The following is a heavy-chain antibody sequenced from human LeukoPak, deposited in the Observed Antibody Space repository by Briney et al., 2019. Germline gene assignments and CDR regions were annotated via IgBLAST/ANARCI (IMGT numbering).Heavy chain of an antibody. CDR3: ARGEAVLHS. V-gene: IGHV4-34*01. CDR2: INQSGST. D-gene: IGHD3-10*02. Sequence: ASETLSLTCAVYGGSFSGYYWSWIRQTPGKGLEWIGEINQSGSTNYNPSLKSRVTISIDTSKLQFSLKLSSVTAADTAVYYCARGEAVLHSWGQGTLVTVSS. CDR1: GGSFSGYY. J-gene: IGHJ4*02.